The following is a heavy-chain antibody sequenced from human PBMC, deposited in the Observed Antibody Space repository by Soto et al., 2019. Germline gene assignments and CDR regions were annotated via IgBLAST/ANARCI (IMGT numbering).Heavy chain of an antibody. CDR2: ISGSGDTT. J-gene: IGHJ6*02. CDR3: ARNAGDWILYGVDV. V-gene: IGHV3-23*01. D-gene: IGHD7-27*01. Sequence: EVQLLESGGGLVQPGGSLRLSCVVSGFTFNKHAMGWVRQAPGRGLQWVSGISGSGDTTYYADSVKGRFTISRDNSKNTLYLQTNSLRGEDTAIYYCARNAGDWILYGVDVWGQGTTVTVSS. CDR1: GFTFNKHA.